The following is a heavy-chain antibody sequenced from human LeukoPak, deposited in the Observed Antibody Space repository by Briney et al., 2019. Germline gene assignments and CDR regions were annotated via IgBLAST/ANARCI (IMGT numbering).Heavy chain of an antibody. J-gene: IGHJ6*04. CDR2: LSGSGGKT. V-gene: IGHV3-23*01. CDR3: AKASQFDILTEYPYYYNAFDV. Sequence: GGSLRLTCAASGFSFGSYTLTWVRQPPGMGLEWVSLLSGSGGKTHYADSVKGRFTISRDNSRNTVYLQMNTLRAEDTAVYYCAKASQFDILTEYPYYYNAFDVWGKGTTVIVSS. CDR1: GFSFGSYT. D-gene: IGHD3-9*01.